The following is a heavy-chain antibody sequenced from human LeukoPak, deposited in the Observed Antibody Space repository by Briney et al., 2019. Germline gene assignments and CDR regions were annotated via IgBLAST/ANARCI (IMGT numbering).Heavy chain of an antibody. CDR1: GYTFTSYA. Sequence: GASVKVSCKASGYTFTSYAMNWVRQAPGQGLEWMGWISAYNGNTNYAQKFQGRVTMTTDTSTSTAFMELRSLRSDDTAVYYCARDRSITMVRGVITQDQFDYWAREPWSPSPQ. CDR3: ARDRSITMVRGVITQDQFDY. D-gene: IGHD3-10*01. V-gene: IGHV1-18*01. CDR2: ISAYNGNT. J-gene: IGHJ4*02.